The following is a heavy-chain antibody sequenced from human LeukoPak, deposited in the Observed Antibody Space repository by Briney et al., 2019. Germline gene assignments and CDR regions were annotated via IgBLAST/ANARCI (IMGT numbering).Heavy chain of an antibody. V-gene: IGHV3-66*01. J-gene: IGHJ5*02. CDR2: LYSGGST. D-gene: IGHD2-15*01. Sequence: GGSLILSCAASGFSVNSNYMSWVRQAPGKGLEWVSVLYSGGSTYYRDSVKGRFTISRDNSRNTLYLQMSSLRAEDTAVYYCARAPPGYCSGGSCSRPLDLWGQGTLVTVSS. CDR1: GFSVNSNY. CDR3: ARAPPGYCSGGSCSRPLDL.